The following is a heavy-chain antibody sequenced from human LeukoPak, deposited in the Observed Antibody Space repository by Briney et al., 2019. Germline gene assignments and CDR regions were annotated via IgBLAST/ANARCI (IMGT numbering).Heavy chain of an antibody. D-gene: IGHD4-17*01. Sequence: NESGPTLVKPTQTLTLTCTFSGFSLNTSGVGVGWIRQPPGKALEWLALIYWDDDKYYSPSLKSRLTITKDTSKNQVVLTMTNMDPVDTATYYCAHRFVHGEHDYWGQGTLVTVSS. V-gene: IGHV2-5*02. CDR2: IYWDDDK. CDR3: AHRFVHGEHDY. J-gene: IGHJ4*02. CDR1: GFSLNTSGVG.